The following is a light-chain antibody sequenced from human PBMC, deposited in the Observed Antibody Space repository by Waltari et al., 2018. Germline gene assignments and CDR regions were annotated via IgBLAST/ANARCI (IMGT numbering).Light chain of an antibody. V-gene: IGLV2-23*02. CDR1: SNAVGAYNR. Sequence: QSALTQPPSTSGSPGQSVAISCTGTSNAVGAYNRVSWYQHHPGKAPKLMIYDVSKRPSGVSDRFSGSKSGNTASLTVSGLQAEDEADYYCYSYAGSSHYLFGTGTKVTVL. J-gene: IGLJ1*01. CDR2: DVS. CDR3: YSYAGSSHYL.